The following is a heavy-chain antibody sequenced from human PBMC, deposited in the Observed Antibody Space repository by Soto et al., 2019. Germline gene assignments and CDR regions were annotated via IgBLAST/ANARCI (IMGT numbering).Heavy chain of an antibody. CDR1: GYTFTGYY. D-gene: IGHD5-18*01. Sequence: GASVKVSCKASGYTFTGYYVHWVRQAPGQGLEWMGWINPNSGGTNYAQYFQGRVTMTRDTTISTVYMELSRLRSDDTAVYFCAREDTAMVRSDYYYGLDVGGQGTTVTV. V-gene: IGHV1-2*02. CDR3: AREDTAMVRSDYYYGLDV. CDR2: INPNSGGT. J-gene: IGHJ6*02.